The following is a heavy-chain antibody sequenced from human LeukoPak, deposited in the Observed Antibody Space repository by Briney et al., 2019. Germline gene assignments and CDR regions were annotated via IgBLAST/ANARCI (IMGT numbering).Heavy chain of an antibody. D-gene: IGHD1-26*01. CDR3: AREGILGAIDY. V-gene: IGHV4-39*07. CDR2: MYYSGST. CDR1: GGSISSYY. Sequence: SETLSLTCTVSGGSISSYYWGWIRQPPGKGLEWIGTMYYSGSTYYNPSLKSRVTMSVDTSNNQFSLKLSSVTAADTAVFFCAREGILGAIDYWGQGTLVTVSS. J-gene: IGHJ4*02.